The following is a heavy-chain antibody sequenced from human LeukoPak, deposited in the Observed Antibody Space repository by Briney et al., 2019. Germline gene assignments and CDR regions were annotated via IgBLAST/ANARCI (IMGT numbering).Heavy chain of an antibody. J-gene: IGHJ4*02. CDR3: ARGARAGYNLEPFDY. CDR2: VSYSGST. CDR1: GASISSYY. Sequence: SETLSLTCTVSGASISSYYWSWIRQPPGKGLESIGYVSYSGSTNYNPSLKSRVTISVGTSKSQFSLKLNSVTAADTAVYYCARGARAGYNLEPFDYWGQGTLVTVSS. V-gene: IGHV4-59*08. D-gene: IGHD5-24*01.